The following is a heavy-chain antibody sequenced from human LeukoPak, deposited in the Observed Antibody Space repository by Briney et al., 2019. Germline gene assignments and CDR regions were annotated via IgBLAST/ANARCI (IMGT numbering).Heavy chain of an antibody. V-gene: IGHV1-69*13. CDR2: IIPIFGTA. J-gene: IGHJ4*02. CDR3: ARSGWYRHYFDY. CDR1: GYTFTSHD. D-gene: IGHD6-19*01. Sequence: SVKVSCKASGYTFTSHDINWVRQAPGQGLEWMGGIIPIFGTANYAQKFQGRVTITADESTSTAYMELSSLRSEDTAVYYCARSGWYRHYFDYWGQGTLVTVSS.